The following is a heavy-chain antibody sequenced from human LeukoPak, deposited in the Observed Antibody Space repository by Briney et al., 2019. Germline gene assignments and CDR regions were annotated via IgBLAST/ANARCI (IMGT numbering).Heavy chain of an antibody. CDR2: INPSGGST. CDR3: ARASLYCSSTSCHKNDNWFDP. V-gene: IGHV1-46*01. J-gene: IGHJ5*02. D-gene: IGHD2-2*01. CDR1: GYTFTSYN. Sequence: GASVKVSCKTSGYTFTSYNMHSVRQTPGQGLERMGIINPSGGSTSYAQKFQGRVTMTRDMSTSTVYMELSSLRSEDTAVYYCARASLYCSSTSCHKNDNWFDPWGQGTLVTVSS.